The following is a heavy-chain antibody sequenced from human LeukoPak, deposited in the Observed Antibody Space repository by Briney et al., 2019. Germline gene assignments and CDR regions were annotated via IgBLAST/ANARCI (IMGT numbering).Heavy chain of an antibody. V-gene: IGHV3-21*01. CDR2: IGNSGDYM. CDR3: ARANYGSGTYYVDY. D-gene: IGHD3-10*01. Sequence: GGSLRLSCAATGFTFSTYSMNWVRQAPGKGLEWVSSIGNSGDYMYYADSLKGRFTISRDNAKNSLYLQMSSLRAEDTAVYYCARANYGSGTYYVDYWGQGTLVTVSS. J-gene: IGHJ4*02. CDR1: GFTFSTYS.